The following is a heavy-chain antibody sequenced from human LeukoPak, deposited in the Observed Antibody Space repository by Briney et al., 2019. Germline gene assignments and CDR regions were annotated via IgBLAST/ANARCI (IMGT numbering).Heavy chain of an antibody. CDR3: AGVGYGGNSWGIDY. Sequence: PSQTLSLTCTVSGGSISSGDYYWSWIRQPPGKGLEWIGEINHSGSTNYNPSLKSRVTISVDTSKNQFSLKLSSVTAADTAVYYCAGVGYGGNSWGIDYWGQGTLVTVSS. V-gene: IGHV4-30-4*08. CDR1: GGSISSGDYY. CDR2: INHSGST. J-gene: IGHJ4*02. D-gene: IGHD4-23*01.